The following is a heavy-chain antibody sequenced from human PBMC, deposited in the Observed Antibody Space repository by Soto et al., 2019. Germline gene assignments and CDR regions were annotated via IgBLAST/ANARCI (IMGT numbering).Heavy chain of an antibody. CDR3: ARDRASSLGYCSGGSCDWFDP. CDR2: IIPIFGTA. V-gene: IGHV1-69*13. J-gene: IGHJ5*02. Sequence: SVKVSCKASGCTFSSYAISWVRQAPGQGLEWMGGIIPIFGTANYAQKFQGRVTITADESTSTAYMELRSLRSDDTAVYYCARDRASSLGYCSGGSCDWFDPWGQGTLVTVSS. CDR1: GCTFSSYA. D-gene: IGHD2-15*01.